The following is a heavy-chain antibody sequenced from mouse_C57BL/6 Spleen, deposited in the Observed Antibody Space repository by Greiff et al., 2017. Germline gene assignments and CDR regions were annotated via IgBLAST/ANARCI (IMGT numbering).Heavy chain of an antibody. D-gene: IGHD4-1*01. CDR2: ISGGGGNT. V-gene: IGHV5-9*01. CDR3: ARHAGNAMDY. CDR1: GFTFSSYT. J-gene: IGHJ4*01. Sequence: EVKLEESGGGLVKPGGSLKLSCAASGFTFSSYTMSWVSQTPEKRLEWVATISGGGGNTYYPDSVKGRFTISRDNAKNTLYLQMSSLRSEDTALYYCARHAGNAMDYWGQGTSVTVSS.